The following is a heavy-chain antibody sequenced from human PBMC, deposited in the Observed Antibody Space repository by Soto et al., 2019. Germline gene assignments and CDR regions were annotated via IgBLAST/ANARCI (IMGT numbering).Heavy chain of an antibody. V-gene: IGHV1-58*01. J-gene: IGHJ6*02. CDR3: AAVSSSPLSYYYGMDV. CDR2: IVVGSGDT. D-gene: IGHD6-19*01. CDR1: GFSFTSSA. Sequence: ASVKVSCKASGFSFTSSAVQWVRQARGQRLEWIGWIVVGSGDTNYAQKFQERVTITRDTSTSTAYMELSSLRSEDTAVYYCAAVSSSPLSYYYGMDVWGQGTTVTVSS.